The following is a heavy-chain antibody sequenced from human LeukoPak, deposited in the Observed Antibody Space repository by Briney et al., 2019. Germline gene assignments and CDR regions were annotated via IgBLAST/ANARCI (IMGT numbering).Heavy chain of an antibody. Sequence: ASVKVSCKASGYTFTSYYMHWVRQAPGQGLEWMGIINPSGGSTSYAQKFQGRVTMTRDMSTSTVYMELRSLRSDDTAVYYCARVFGLAVAGSFWFDPWGQGTLVTVSS. D-gene: IGHD6-19*01. V-gene: IGHV1-46*01. J-gene: IGHJ5*02. CDR1: GYTFTSYY. CDR3: ARVFGLAVAGSFWFDP. CDR2: INPSGGST.